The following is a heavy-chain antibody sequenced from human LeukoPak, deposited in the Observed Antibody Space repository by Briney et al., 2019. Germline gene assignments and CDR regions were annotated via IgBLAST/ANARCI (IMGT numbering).Heavy chain of an antibody. CDR1: GGSISSSSYY. CDR3: AGPGAGDLDY. V-gene: IGHV4-39*02. D-gene: IGHD3-10*01. Sequence: SETLSLTCTVSGGSISSSSYYWGWLRQPPGRGLEWIGEINHSGSTNYNPSLKSRVTISVDTSKNHFSLKLSSVTAADTAVYYCAGPGAGDLDYWGQGTLVTVSS. CDR2: INHSGST. J-gene: IGHJ4*02.